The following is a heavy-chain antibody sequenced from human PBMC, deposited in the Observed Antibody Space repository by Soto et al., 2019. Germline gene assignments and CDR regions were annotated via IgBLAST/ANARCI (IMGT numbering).Heavy chain of an antibody. V-gene: IGHV1-69*13. CDR1: GGTFSSYA. J-gene: IGHJ6*02. D-gene: IGHD5-18*01. Sequence: SVKVACKASGGTFSSYAISWVRQAPGQGREWMGGIIPIFGTANYAQKFQGRVTITADESTSTAYMELSSLRSEDTAVYYCATRGSSYGPLFYYYYGMDVWGQGTTVTVSS. CDR2: IIPIFGTA. CDR3: ATRGSSYGPLFYYYYGMDV.